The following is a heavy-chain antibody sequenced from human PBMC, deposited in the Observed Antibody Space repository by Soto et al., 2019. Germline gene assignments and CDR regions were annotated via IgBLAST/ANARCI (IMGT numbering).Heavy chain of an antibody. CDR1: GGSVSSVVHY. D-gene: IGHD4-17*01. V-gene: IGHV4-31*02. CDR2: IYDRGTT. Sequence: SETLSLTCTVSGGSVSSVVHYWSWIRQHPGKGLEWIGYIYDRGTTYYNPSLKSRVSISVDTSKNQFSLKVTSVTAADTAVYYCARVDYGDENYFDFWGPGTLVTVYS. CDR3: ARVDYGDENYFDF. J-gene: IGHJ4*02.